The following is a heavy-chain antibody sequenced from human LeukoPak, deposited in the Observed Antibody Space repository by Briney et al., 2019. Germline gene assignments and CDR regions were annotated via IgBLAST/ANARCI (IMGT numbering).Heavy chain of an antibody. J-gene: IGHJ4*02. CDR1: GFTFSSYA. CDR2: ISGSGGST. Sequence: GGPLRLSCAASGFTFSSYAMSWVRQAPGKGLEWVSAISGSGGSTYYADSVKGRFTISRDNSKNTLYLQMNSLRAEDTAVYYCASAMIVVVIRYYFDYWGQGTLVTVSS. V-gene: IGHV3-23*01. CDR3: ASAMIVVVIRYYFDY. D-gene: IGHD3-22*01.